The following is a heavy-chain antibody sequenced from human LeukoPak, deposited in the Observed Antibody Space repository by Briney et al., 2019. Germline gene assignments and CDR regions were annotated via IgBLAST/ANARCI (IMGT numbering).Heavy chain of an antibody. CDR3: AKGSTTEWRYSSSHFDY. V-gene: IGHV3-9*01. Sequence: PGRSLRLSCAASGFTFDDYAMHWVRQAPGKGLEWGSGISWNSGSIGYADSVKGRFTISRDNAKNSLYLQMNSLRAEDTALYYCAKGSTTEWRYSSSHFDYWGQGTLVTVSS. CDR1: GFTFDDYA. J-gene: IGHJ4*02. D-gene: IGHD6-13*01. CDR2: ISWNSGSI.